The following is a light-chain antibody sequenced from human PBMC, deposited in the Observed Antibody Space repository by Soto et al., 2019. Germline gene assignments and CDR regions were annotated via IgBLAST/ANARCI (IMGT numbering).Light chain of an antibody. V-gene: IGKV1-8*01. J-gene: IGKJ5*01. CDR3: QQRSNWPPIT. CDR1: QGISSY. Sequence: AIRMTQSPSSFSASTGDRVTNTCRASQGISSYLAWYQQKPGKAPKLLIYAASSLQSGVPSRFSGSGSGTDFTLTISSLEPEDFAVYYCQQRSNWPPITFGQGTRLEIK. CDR2: AAS.